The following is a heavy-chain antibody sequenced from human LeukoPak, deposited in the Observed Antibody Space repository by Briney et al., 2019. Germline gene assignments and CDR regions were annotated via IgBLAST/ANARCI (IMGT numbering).Heavy chain of an antibody. J-gene: IGHJ4*02. Sequence: GGSLRLSCAASGFTFSSFSLNWVRQAPGKGLEWVSSISSSSSFIYYADSVKGRFTISRDNAKNSLYLQMNSLRAEDTAVYYCARDSQPGIAAYWGQGTLVTVSS. V-gene: IGHV3-21*01. CDR1: GFTFSSFS. D-gene: IGHD6-13*01. CDR2: ISSSSSFI. CDR3: ARDSQPGIAAY.